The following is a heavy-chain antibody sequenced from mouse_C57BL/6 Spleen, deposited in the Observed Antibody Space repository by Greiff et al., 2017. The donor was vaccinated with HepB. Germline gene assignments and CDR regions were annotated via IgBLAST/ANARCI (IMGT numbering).Heavy chain of an antibody. Sequence: VQLQQSVAELVRPGASVKLSCTASGFNIKNTYMHWVKQRPEQGLEWIGRIDPANGNTKYAPKFQGKATITADTSSNTAYLQLSSLTSEDTDIYYCAREVCDYCVSISAWFAYWGQGTLVTVSA. CDR2: IDPANGNT. J-gene: IGHJ3*01. CDR1: GFNIKNTY. V-gene: IGHV14-3*01. D-gene: IGHD1-1*01. CDR3: AREVCDYCVSISAWFAY.